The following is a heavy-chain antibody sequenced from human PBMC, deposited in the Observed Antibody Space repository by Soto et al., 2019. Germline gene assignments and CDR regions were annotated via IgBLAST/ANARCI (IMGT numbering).Heavy chain of an antibody. V-gene: IGHV3-11*06. J-gene: IGHJ4*02. CDR3: AREPESGDSSVNFDY. D-gene: IGHD3-22*01. Sequence: GGSLRLSCAASGFTFSDYYMSWIRQAPGKGLEWVSYISSSSSYTNYADSVKGRFTISRDNAKNSLYLQMNSLRAEDTAVYYCAREPESGDSSVNFDYWGQGTLVTVSS. CDR2: ISSSSSYT. CDR1: GFTFSDYY.